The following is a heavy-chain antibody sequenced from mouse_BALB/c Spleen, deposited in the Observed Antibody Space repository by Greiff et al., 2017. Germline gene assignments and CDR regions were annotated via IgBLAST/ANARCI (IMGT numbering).Heavy chain of an antibody. CDR3: ARLYYGSSYAMDY. CDR2: ISSGGSYT. Sequence: EVKLVESGGGLVKPGGSLKLSCAASGFTFSSYAMSWVRQTPEKRLEWVATISSGGSYTYYPDSVKGRFTISRDNAKNTLYLQMSSLRSEDTAMYYCARLYYGSSYAMDYWGQGTSVTVSS. D-gene: IGHD1-1*01. J-gene: IGHJ4*01. CDR1: GFTFSSYA. V-gene: IGHV5-9-3*01.